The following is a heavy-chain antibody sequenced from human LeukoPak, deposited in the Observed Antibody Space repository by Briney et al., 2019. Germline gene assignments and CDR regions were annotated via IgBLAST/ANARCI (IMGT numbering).Heavy chain of an antibody. Sequence: GGSLRLSCAASGFTFDDYAMHWVRQAPGKGLEWVSGISWNSGSIGYADSVKGRFTISRDNAKNSLYLQMNSLRAEDTALYYCAKDIEYYYGSGSMDVWGQGTTVTVSS. D-gene: IGHD3-10*01. V-gene: IGHV3-9*01. CDR1: GFTFDDYA. CDR2: ISWNSGSI. J-gene: IGHJ6*02. CDR3: AKDIEYYYGSGSMDV.